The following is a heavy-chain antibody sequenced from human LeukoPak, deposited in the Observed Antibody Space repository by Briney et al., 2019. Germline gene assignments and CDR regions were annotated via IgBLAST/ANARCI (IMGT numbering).Heavy chain of an antibody. D-gene: IGHD6-13*01. CDR2: IYYSGST. V-gene: IGHV4-59*12. Sequence: SETLSLTCTVSGGSISSYYWSWIRQPPGKGLEWIGYIYYSGSTNYNPSLKSRVTISVDTSKNQFSLKLSSVIAADTAVYYCASKSGIAALTTDYWGQGTLVIVSS. CDR1: GGSISSYY. J-gene: IGHJ4*02. CDR3: ASKSGIAALTTDY.